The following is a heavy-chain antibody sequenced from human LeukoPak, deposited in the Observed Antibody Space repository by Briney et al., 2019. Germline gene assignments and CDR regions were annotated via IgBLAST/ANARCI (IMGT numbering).Heavy chain of an antibody. Sequence: PSETLSLTCTVSGGSISSGSYYWSWIRQPAGKGLEWIGRIYTSGSTNYNPSLKSRVTIPVDTSKNQFSLKLSSVTAADTAVYFCARLEDHGDSFDYWGQGTLVTVSS. D-gene: IGHD4-17*01. CDR2: IYTSGST. CDR1: GGSISSGSYY. J-gene: IGHJ4*02. CDR3: ARLEDHGDSFDY. V-gene: IGHV4-61*02.